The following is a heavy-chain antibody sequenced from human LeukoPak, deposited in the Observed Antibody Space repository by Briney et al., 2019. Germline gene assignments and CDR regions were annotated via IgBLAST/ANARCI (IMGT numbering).Heavy chain of an antibody. J-gene: IGHJ6*03. CDR3: ARSSDEAYYYYMDV. D-gene: IGHD2-2*01. V-gene: IGHV1-69*05. Sequence: GASVKVSCKASGGIFISYAISWVRQAPGQGLEWMGGIIPIFGTANYAQKFQGRVTITTDESTSTAYMELSSLRSEDTAVYYCARSSDEAYYYYMDVWGQGTLVTVSS. CDR2: IIPIFGTA. CDR1: GGIFISYA.